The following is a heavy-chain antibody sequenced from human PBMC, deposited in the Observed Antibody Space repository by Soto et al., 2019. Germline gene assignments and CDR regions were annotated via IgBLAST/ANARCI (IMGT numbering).Heavy chain of an antibody. D-gene: IGHD4-17*01. V-gene: IGHV4-31*03. CDR3: ARGMTTVTGDAFDI. Sequence: QVQLQESGPGLVKPSQTLSLTCTVSGGSISSGGYYWSWIRQHPGKGLEWIGYIYYSGSTYYNPSLKSRVTISVDTSKNQFSLKLSAVTAADTAVYYCARGMTTVTGDAFDIWGQGTMVTVSS. J-gene: IGHJ3*02. CDR2: IYYSGST. CDR1: GGSISSGGYY.